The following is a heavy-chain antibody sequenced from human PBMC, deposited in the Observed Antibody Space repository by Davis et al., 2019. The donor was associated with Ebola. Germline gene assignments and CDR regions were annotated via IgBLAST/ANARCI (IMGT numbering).Heavy chain of an antibody. Sequence: PSETLSPTCAVYGGSFSGYYWTWSRQPPGKGLEWIGEIDHSGRTTCNSSLKSRVTISRDTSKNQFSLKVTSVTAADTAVYYCARYCSSDTCNLFDFWGQGSLVTVSS. D-gene: IGHD2-2*01. J-gene: IGHJ5*01. CDR1: GGSFSGYY. CDR3: ARYCSSDTCNLFDF. V-gene: IGHV4-34*01. CDR2: IDHSGRT.